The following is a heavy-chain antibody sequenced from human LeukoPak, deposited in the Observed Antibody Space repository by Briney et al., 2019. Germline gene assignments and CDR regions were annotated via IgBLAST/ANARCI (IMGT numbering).Heavy chain of an antibody. J-gene: IGHJ6*02. V-gene: IGHV3-66*01. CDR1: GFNFRTYN. CDR2: IYSGGST. Sequence: PGGSLRLSCAASGFNFRTYNMNWVRQAPGKGLEWVSVIYSGGSTYYADSVKGRFTISRDNSKNTLYLQMNSLRAEDTAVYYCASSLNDYSKSYGMDVWGQGTTVTVSS. D-gene: IGHD4-11*01. CDR3: ASSLNDYSKSYGMDV.